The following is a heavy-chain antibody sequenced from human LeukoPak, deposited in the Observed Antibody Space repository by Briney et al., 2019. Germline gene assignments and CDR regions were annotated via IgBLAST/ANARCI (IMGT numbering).Heavy chain of an antibody. Sequence: ASVKVSCKVSGYTLTELSMRWVRQAPGKGLEWMGGFDPEDGETIYAQKFQCRVTMTTDTSTSTAYMELRGLSSDDSAVFFCARVATIWGSHRYFDYWGQGTLVTVSS. V-gene: IGHV1-24*01. CDR3: ARVATIWGSHRYFDY. D-gene: IGHD3-16*02. CDR1: GYTLTELS. J-gene: IGHJ4*02. CDR2: FDPEDGET.